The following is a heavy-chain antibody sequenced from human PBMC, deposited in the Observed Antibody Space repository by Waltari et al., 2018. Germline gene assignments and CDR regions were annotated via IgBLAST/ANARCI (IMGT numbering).Heavy chain of an antibody. J-gene: IGHJ3*02. D-gene: IGHD7-27*01. CDR3: ASGLGMGGAFDI. V-gene: IGHV4-61*02. CDR1: GGSISSGSYY. Sequence: QVQLQESGPGLVKPSQTLSLTCTVSGGSISSGSYYCSCIWQPAGTGLEWIGRIYTSGSTNYNPSLKSRVTISVDTSKNQFSLKLSSVTAADTAVYYCASGLGMGGAFDIWGQGTMVTVSS. CDR2: IYTSGST.